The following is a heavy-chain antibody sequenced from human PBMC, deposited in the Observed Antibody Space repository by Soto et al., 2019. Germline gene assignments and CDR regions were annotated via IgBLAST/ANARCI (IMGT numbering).Heavy chain of an antibody. J-gene: IGHJ4*02. CDR3: ARDAPGVAPY. Sequence: QVQLQESGPGLVRPSQTLSLICTVSGGSINSGDSYWNWIRQQPEKGLGWIGYINYRGSTFYNPSLKSRIIISVDTSKNHFSLKLSSVTAADTAVYYCARDAPGVAPYWGQGTLVTVSS. CDR2: INYRGST. D-gene: IGHD2-15*01. V-gene: IGHV4-31*03. CDR1: GGSINSGDSY.